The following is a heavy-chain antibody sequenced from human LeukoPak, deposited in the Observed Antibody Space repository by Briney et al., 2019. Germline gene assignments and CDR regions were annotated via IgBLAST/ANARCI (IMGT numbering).Heavy chain of an antibody. CDR3: AFLEVAGDNWFDP. CDR2: INPESGGT. D-gene: IGHD6-19*01. CDR1: GYTLTGYY. V-gene: IGHV1-2*02. J-gene: IGHJ5*02. Sequence: ASVKVSCKASGYTLTGYYIHWVRQAPGQGLEWMGWINPESGGTSYAQEFQGRVTMTGDTSINTVYMELSRLGSDDTAVYYCAFLEVAGDNWFDPWGQGTLLTVSS.